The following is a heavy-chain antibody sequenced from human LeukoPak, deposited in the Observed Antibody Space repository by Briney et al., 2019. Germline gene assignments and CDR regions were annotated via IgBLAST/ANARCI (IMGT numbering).Heavy chain of an antibody. CDR2: IYPGDSDT. CDR1: GYNFTNYW. J-gene: IGHJ4*02. V-gene: IGHV5-51*01. D-gene: IGHD5-24*01. CDR3: ARGRDGYSFGFDY. Sequence: GESLKISCKGSGYNFTNYWIGWVRQMPGKGLEWMGIIYPGDSDTRYSPFFQDQVTFSADKSISTAYLQWSSLKASDSAMYFCARGRDGYSFGFDYWGQGTLVTVSS.